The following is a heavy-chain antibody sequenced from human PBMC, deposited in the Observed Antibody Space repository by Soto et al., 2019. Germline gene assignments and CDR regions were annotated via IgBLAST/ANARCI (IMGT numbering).Heavy chain of an antibody. Sequence: SETLSLTCAVSGGSISSGGYSWSWIRQPPGKGLEWIGYIYHSGSTYYNPSLKSRVTISVDRSKNQFSLRLSSVTAADTAVYYCARGSYYGAFDIWGQGTMVTVSS. J-gene: IGHJ3*02. CDR3: ARGSYYGAFDI. CDR1: GGSISSGGYS. D-gene: IGHD1-26*01. V-gene: IGHV4-30-2*01. CDR2: IYHSGST.